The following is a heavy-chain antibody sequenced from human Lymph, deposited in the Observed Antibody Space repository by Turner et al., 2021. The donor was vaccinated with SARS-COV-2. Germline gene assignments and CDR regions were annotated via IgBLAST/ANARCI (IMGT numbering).Heavy chain of an antibody. CDR1: GGTFSSYA. J-gene: IGHJ4*02. D-gene: IGHD2-2*01. CDR2: IIPIVGTA. CDR3: ARGSRDCSSTSCYPFFDY. Sequence: QVQLVQSGAEVKKPGSSVKLSCKASGGTFSSYAISWVRQAPGKGLEWMGEIIPIVGTANYAQKFQGRVTITADASTSTAHMELSSLRSEDTAVYYCARGSRDCSSTSCYPFFDYWGQGTLVTVSS. V-gene: IGHV1-69*01.